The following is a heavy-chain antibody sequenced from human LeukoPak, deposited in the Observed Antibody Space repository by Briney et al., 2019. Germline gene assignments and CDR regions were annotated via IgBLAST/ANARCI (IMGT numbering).Heavy chain of an antibody. J-gene: IGHJ4*02. D-gene: IGHD3-16*01. Sequence: PSETLSLTCAVYGGSFSGYYWSRIRQPPGKGLEWIGEINHSGSTNYNPSLKSRVTISVDTSKNQFSLKLSSVTAADTAVFYCARGLSNSRRTLLGLDYWGQGTLVTVSS. V-gene: IGHV4-34*01. CDR2: INHSGST. CDR3: ARGLSNSRRTLLGLDY. CDR1: GGSFSGYY.